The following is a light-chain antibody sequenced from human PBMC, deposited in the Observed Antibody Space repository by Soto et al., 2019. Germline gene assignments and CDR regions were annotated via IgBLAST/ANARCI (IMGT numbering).Light chain of an antibody. CDR1: SSDVGGYNY. V-gene: IGLV2-14*03. Sequence: QSALTQPASVSGAPGQSITISCTGTSSDVGGYNYVSWYQQHRGKAPKLMIYDVSNRPSGVSNRFSGSKSGNTASLTISGLQAEDADDYYCSSDTSRSARVFGGGTKLTVL. J-gene: IGLJ2*01. CDR3: SSDTSRSARV. CDR2: DVS.